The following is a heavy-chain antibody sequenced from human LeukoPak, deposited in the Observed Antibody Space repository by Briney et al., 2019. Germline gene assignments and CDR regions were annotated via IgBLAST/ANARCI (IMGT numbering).Heavy chain of an antibody. CDR2: ISGSGGST. D-gene: IGHD6-19*01. V-gene: IGHV3-23*01. CDR1: GFTFSSYA. CDR3: AKDIAVVYYYGMDV. J-gene: IGHJ6*02. Sequence: GGSLRLSCAASGFTFSSYAMSWVRQAPGKGLEWVSAISGSGGSTYYADSVKGRFTISRDNSKNTLYLQMNSLRAEDTAVYYCAKDIAVVYYYGMDVWGQGTTVTVSS.